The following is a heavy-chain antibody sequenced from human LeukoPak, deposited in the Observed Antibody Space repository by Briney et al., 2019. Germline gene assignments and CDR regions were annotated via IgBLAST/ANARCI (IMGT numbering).Heavy chain of an antibody. V-gene: IGHV3-74*01. CDR3: ARDLGQYYDTSDNWFDP. CDR1: GFTFSSYG. J-gene: IGHJ5*02. CDR2: INSDGINT. Sequence: AGGSLRLSCAASGFTFSSYGMSWVRQAPGKGLVWVSCINSDGINTSYADSVKGRFTISRDNAKNTLNLQMNSLRAEDTAVYYCARDLGQYYDTSDNWFDPWGQGTLVTVSS. D-gene: IGHD3-22*01.